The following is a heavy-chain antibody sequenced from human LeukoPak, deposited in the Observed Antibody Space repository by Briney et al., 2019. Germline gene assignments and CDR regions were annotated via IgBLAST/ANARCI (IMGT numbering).Heavy chain of an antibody. CDR2: IYTSGST. Sequence: SETLSLTCTVSGGSISSGSYYWSWIRQPAGKGLEWIGRIYTSGSTNYNPSLKSRVTISVDTSKNQFSLKLSSVTAADTAVYYCARDLGFTYYDFWSGCFMGDAFDIWGQGTMVTVSS. CDR3: ARDLGFTYYDFWSGCFMGDAFDI. CDR1: GGSISSGSYY. V-gene: IGHV4-61*02. D-gene: IGHD3-3*01. J-gene: IGHJ3*02.